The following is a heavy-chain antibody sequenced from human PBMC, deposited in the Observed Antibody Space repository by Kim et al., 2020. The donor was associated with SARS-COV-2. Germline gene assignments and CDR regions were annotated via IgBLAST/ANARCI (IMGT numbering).Heavy chain of an antibody. CDR2: INHSGST. V-gene: IGHV4-34*01. CDR1: GGSFSGYY. CDR3: ARGGLWFGGLHWFDP. D-gene: IGHD3-10*01. J-gene: IGHJ5*02. Sequence: SETLSLTCAVYGGSFSGYYWSWIRQPPGKGLEWIGEINHSGSTNYNPSLKSRVTISVDTSKNQFSLKLSSVTAADTAVYYCARGGLWFGGLHWFDPWGQGTLVTVSS.